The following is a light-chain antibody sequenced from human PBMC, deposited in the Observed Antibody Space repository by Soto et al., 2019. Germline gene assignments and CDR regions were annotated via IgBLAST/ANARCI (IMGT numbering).Light chain of an antibody. J-gene: IGLJ2*01. CDR1: SSNIGAGYD. CDR2: GNS. V-gene: IGLV1-40*01. Sequence: QSVLTQPPSVSGAPGQRVTISCTGSSSNIGAGYDVHWYQQLPGTAPKLLIYGNSNRPSGVPDRFSGSKSGTSASLAITGLQAEVEADYYCQSYDSSLSEVVFGGGTKLTVL. CDR3: QSYDSSLSEVV.